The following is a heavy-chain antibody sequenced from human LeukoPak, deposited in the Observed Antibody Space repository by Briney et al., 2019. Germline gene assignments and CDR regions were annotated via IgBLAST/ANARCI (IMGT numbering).Heavy chain of an antibody. CDR1: GGTFSSYA. CDR2: IIPILGIA. V-gene: IGHV1-69*04. Sequence: SVKVSCKASGGTFSSYAISWVRQAPGQGLEWMGRIIPILGIANYAQKFQGRVTITADKSTSTAYMELSSLRSEDTAVYYCARLPLPVPAAKYYYYYGMDVWGQGTTVTVSS. CDR3: ARLPLPVPAAKYYYYYGMDV. D-gene: IGHD2-2*01. J-gene: IGHJ6*02.